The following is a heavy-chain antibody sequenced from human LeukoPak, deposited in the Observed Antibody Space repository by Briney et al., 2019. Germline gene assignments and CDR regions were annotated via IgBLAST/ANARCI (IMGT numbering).Heavy chain of an antibody. CDR2: ISVSGGVT. D-gene: IGHD3-3*01. CDR3: TKGFDFWRGLYYFDH. Sequence: SGRSLRLSCAASGITFTDHGLSWVRQAPGKGLEWVSSISVSGGVTLYADSVKGRFLISRDNSRSRVYLEMNRLRAEDTAVYYCTKGFDFWRGLYYFDHWGQGTLVTVSS. J-gene: IGHJ4*02. CDR1: GITFTDHG. V-gene: IGHV3-23*01.